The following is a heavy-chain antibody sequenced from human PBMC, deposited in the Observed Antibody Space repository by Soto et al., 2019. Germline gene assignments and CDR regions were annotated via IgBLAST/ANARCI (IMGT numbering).Heavy chain of an antibody. CDR1: GFTFSSYG. D-gene: IGHD3-22*01. CDR2: ISYDGSNK. J-gene: IGHJ3*02. V-gene: IGHV3-30*18. Sequence: PGGSLRLSCAASGFTFSSYGMHWVRQAPGKGLEWVAVISYDGSNKYYADSVKGRFTISRDNSKNTLYLQMNSLRAEDTAVYYCAKGRDITMIVVEVAFDIWGQGTMVTVSS. CDR3: AKGRDITMIVVEVAFDI.